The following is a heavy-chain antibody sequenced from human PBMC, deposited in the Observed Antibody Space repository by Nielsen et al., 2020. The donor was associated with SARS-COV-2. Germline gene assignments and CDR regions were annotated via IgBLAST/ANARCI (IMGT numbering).Heavy chain of an antibody. D-gene: IGHD6-13*01. J-gene: IGHJ5*02. Sequence: ASVKVSCKASGYTFTSYGISWVRQAPGQGLEWMGGFDPEDGETIYAQKFQGRVTMTEDTSTDTAYMELSSLRSEDTAVYYCATGPGQLVLGWFDPWGQGTLVTVSS. CDR2: FDPEDGET. CDR1: GYTFTSYG. CDR3: ATGPGQLVLGWFDP. V-gene: IGHV1-24*01.